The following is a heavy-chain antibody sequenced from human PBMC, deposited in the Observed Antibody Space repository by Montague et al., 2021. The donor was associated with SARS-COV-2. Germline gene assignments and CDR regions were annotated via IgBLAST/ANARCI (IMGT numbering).Heavy chain of an antibody. CDR2: IDWDDDK. CDR3: ARIRVEMATILVGYYYHYGMDV. J-gene: IGHJ6*02. V-gene: IGHV2-70*01. CDR1: GFSLSTSGVC. Sequence: PALVKPTQTLTLTCTFSGFSLSTSGVCVSWIRQPPGKALEWLALIDWDDDKYYSTSLKTRLTISKDTSKNQVVLTMTNMDPVDTATYYCARIRVEMATILVGYYYHYGMDVWGQGTTVTVSS. D-gene: IGHD5-24*01.